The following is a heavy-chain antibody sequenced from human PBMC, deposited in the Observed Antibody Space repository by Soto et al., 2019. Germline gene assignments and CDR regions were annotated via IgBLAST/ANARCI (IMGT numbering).Heavy chain of an antibody. J-gene: IGHJ3*02. CDR1: GGTFSSYA. Sequence: SVKVSCKASGGTFSSYAISWARQAPGQGLEWMGRIIPIFGTANYAQKFQGRVTITADESTSTAYMELSSLRSEDTAVYYCARPRSPYDAFDIWGQGTMVTVSS. CDR2: IIPIFGTA. CDR3: ARPRSPYDAFDI. V-gene: IGHV1-69*13. D-gene: IGHD6-6*01.